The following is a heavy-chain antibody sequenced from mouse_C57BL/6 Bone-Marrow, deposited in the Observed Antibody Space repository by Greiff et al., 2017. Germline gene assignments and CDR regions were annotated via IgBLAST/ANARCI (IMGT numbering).Heavy chain of an antibody. CDR1: GFNIKDDY. CDR3: TTGYYFPFDY. CDR2: IDPENGDT. J-gene: IGHJ2*01. D-gene: IGHD1-1*01. Sequence: DVQLQESGAELVRPGASVKLSCTASGFNIKDDYMHWVKQRPEQGLDWIGWIDPENGDTEYASKFQGKATITADPSSNTAYLQLSSLTSEDTAVYYCTTGYYFPFDYWGQGTTLTVSS. V-gene: IGHV14-4*01.